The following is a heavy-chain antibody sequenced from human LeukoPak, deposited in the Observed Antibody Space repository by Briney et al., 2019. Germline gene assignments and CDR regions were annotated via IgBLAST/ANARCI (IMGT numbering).Heavy chain of an antibody. J-gene: IGHJ4*02. Sequence: PGGSLRLSCAASGFTFSSYSMNWVRQAPGKGLEWVSYISSSSSTIYYADSVKGRFTISRDNAKNSLYLQMNSLRAEDTAVYYCAKAPLIVVPAALDYWGQGTLVTVSS. CDR2: ISSSSSTI. CDR1: GFTFSSYS. D-gene: IGHD2-2*01. CDR3: AKAPLIVVPAALDY. V-gene: IGHV3-48*01.